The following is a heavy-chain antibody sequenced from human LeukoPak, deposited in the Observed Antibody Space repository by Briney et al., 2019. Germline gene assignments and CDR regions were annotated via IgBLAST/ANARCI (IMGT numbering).Heavy chain of an antibody. CDR1: GGSINNYY. V-gene: IGHV4-4*07. Sequence: SETLSLTCTVSGGSINNYYWSWIRQPAGKGLEWIGRIYTSGYADYNPSLNSRVTMSVDTSKNQFSLKLISVTAADTAVYYCARGPPPDFDYWGQGTLVTVYS. J-gene: IGHJ4*02. CDR2: IYTSGYA. CDR3: ARGPPPDFDY.